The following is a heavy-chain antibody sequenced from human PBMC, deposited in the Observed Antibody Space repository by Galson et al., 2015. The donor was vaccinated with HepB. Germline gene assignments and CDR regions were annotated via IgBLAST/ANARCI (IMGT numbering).Heavy chain of an antibody. CDR1: GFTFSSYA. CDR2: ISYDGSNK. V-gene: IGHV3-30-3*01. Sequence: SLRLSCAASGFTFSSYAMHWVRQAPGKGLEWVAVISYDGSNKYYADSVKGRFTISRDNSKNTLYLQMNSLRAEDTAVYYCARPLWAVVVPAAHDYWGQGTLVTVSS. D-gene: IGHD2-2*01. J-gene: IGHJ4*02. CDR3: ARPLWAVVVPAAHDY.